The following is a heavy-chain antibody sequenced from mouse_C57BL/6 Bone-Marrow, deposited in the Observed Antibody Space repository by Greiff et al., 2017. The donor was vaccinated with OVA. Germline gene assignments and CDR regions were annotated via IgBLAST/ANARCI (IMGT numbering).Heavy chain of an antibody. D-gene: IGHD1-1*02. CDR3: ARREHYAYLFAY. V-gene: IGHV5-15*01. J-gene: IGHJ3*01. Sequence: EVKLMESGGGLVKPGGSLKLSCAASGFTFSDYGMAWVRQAPRKGPEWVAFISNLAYSIYYADTVTGRFTISRENAKNTSYLELSSLRSEDTDMSRCARREHYAYLFAYWGQGTLVTVSA. CDR1: GFTFSDYG. CDR2: ISNLAYSI.